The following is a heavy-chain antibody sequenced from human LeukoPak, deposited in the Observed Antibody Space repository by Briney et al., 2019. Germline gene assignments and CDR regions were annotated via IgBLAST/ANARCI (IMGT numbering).Heavy chain of an antibody. CDR2: FSSQSGEK. CDR3: AREEDGYNFDAFDV. V-gene: IGHV3-9*01. Sequence: GGSLRLSCAASGFTFDDYAMHWLRQVPRKGLEWVSGFSSQSGEKAYADSVKGRFTISRDNAKNSLYLQMNSLRAEDTAVYYCAREEDGYNFDAFDVWGQGTMVTVSS. D-gene: IGHD5-24*01. CDR1: GFTFDDYA. J-gene: IGHJ3*01.